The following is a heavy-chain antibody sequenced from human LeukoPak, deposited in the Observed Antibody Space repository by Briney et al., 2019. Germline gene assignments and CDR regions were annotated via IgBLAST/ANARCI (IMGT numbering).Heavy chain of an antibody. CDR2: ISSSGGST. CDR1: GFTFSSYA. J-gene: IGHJ4*02. D-gene: IGHD3-22*01. V-gene: IGHV3-23*01. Sequence: GGSLRLSCAASGFTFSSYAMNWVRQAPGKGLEWVSGISSSGGSTSYADSVKGRFTISRDNSKNTLYLQMNSLRAEDTAVYYCAKDLYYDSSGQPLYWGQGTLVTVSS. CDR3: AKDLYYDSSGQPLY.